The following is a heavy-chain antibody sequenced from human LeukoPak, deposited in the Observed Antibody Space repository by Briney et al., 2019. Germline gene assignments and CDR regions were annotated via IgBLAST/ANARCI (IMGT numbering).Heavy chain of an antibody. CDR3: ARDRSRGLLDAFDI. CDR1: GFTFSSYS. Sequence: GGSLRLSCAASGFTFSSYSMNWVRQAPGKGLEWVSSISSSSSFIYYADSVKGRFTISRDNAKNSLYLQMNSLRAEDTAVYYCARDRSRGLLDAFDIWGQGTMVTVSS. V-gene: IGHV3-21*01. J-gene: IGHJ3*02. D-gene: IGHD5-18*01. CDR2: ISSSSSFI.